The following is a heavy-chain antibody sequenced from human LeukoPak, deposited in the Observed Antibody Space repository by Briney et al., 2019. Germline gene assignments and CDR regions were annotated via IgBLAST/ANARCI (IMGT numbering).Heavy chain of an antibody. CDR3: ARISSRGSSGSYYLGY. CDR2: MNPNSGNT. CDR1: GYTFTSYD. D-gene: IGHD1-26*01. Sequence: GASVKVSCKASGYTFTSYDINWVRQATGQGLEWMGWMNPNSGNTGYAQKFQGRVTITRNTSISTAYMELSSLRSEDTAVYYCARISSRGSSGSYYLGYWGQGTLVTVSS. J-gene: IGHJ4*02. V-gene: IGHV1-8*03.